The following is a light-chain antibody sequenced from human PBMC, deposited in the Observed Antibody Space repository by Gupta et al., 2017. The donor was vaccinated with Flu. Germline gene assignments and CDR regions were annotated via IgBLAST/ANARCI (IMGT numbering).Light chain of an antibody. CDR1: QSLVHRDGNTY. V-gene: IGKV2-30*02. CDR2: KVS. J-gene: IGKJ4*01. CDR3: MQRSHRRPLT. Sequence: SLRQSASLSCRSTQSLVHRDGNTYRNWLHQRPGQSPRRLIYKVSTRDSGVPDSFIASRSCTDFTPEIISVEADDVGIYYCMQRSHRRPLTFGGGTKLEI.